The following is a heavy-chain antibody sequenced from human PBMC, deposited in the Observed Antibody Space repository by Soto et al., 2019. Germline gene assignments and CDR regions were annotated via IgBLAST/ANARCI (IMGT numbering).Heavy chain of an antibody. CDR2: ISGSGART. CDR1: GFTFSSYA. Sequence: GGSLRLSCAASGFTFSSYAMSWVRQAPGKGLEWVSIISGSGARTYYSDSVKGRFTISRDNSKNTLYLQMNSLRAEDTALYFCAKDSASSWPDYWGQGTLVTVSS. CDR3: AKDSASSWPDY. J-gene: IGHJ4*02. D-gene: IGHD6-13*01. V-gene: IGHV3-23*01.